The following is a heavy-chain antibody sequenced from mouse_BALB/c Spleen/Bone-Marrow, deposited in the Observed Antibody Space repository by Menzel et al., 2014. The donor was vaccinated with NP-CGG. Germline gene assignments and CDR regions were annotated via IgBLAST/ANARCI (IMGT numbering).Heavy chain of an antibody. CDR2: ISSGGSYT. Sequence: EVQGVESGGDLAKPGGSLKLSCAASGFTFSSYGMSWVRQTPDKRLEWVATISSGGSYTYYSDSVKGRFTISRDNSKNTLYLQMSSLKSDDTAMYYYARQTYYDYDGYFDYWGQGTTLTVSS. D-gene: IGHD2-4*01. J-gene: IGHJ2*01. V-gene: IGHV5-6*01. CDR1: GFTFSSYG. CDR3: ARQTYYDYDGYFDY.